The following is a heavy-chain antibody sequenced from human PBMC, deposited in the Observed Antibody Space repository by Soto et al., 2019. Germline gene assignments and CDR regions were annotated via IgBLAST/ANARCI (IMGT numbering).Heavy chain of an antibody. J-gene: IGHJ4*02. Sequence: ETLSLTCTVSGGSMSSYYWTWLRQSPGRGLEWIGYISYSGSTYYNPSLKSRVTISADTSKNQFSLRMNSMIAADTAVYYCARADPDASVGYWGQGTLVTVSS. CDR2: ISYSGST. D-gene: IGHD2-15*01. V-gene: IGHV4-59*01. CDR3: ARADPDASVGY. CDR1: GGSMSSYY.